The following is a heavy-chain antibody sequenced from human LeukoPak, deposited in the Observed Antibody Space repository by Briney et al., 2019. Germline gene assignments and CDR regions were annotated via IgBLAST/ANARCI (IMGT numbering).Heavy chain of an antibody. CDR3: ARVLDYYGSGTRDFDY. CDR1: GYSISSGYY. D-gene: IGHD3-10*01. J-gene: IGHJ4*02. CDR2: MYHSGIT. Sequence: SETLSPTCTVSGYSISSGYYWGWIRQPPGKGLEWIGSMYHSGITSYNPSLKSRVTMSVDTSKNQFSLELSSVTAADTAVYYCARVLDYYGSGTRDFDYWGQGTLVTVSS. V-gene: IGHV4-38-2*02.